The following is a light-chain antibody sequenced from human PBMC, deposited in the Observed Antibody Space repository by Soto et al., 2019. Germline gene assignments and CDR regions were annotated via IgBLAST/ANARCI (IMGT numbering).Light chain of an antibody. CDR3: QQYNNWPPT. V-gene: IGKV3-15*01. CDR1: QSVSSN. CDR2: GAS. Sequence: EIVMTQSPATLSVSPGERATLSCRASQSVSSNLAWYQQKPGQAPRLLIYGASTRATGIPARFSGSGSGTEFTLTISSLQSEDSAVYYCQQYNNWPPTFGQGTKVDIK. J-gene: IGKJ1*01.